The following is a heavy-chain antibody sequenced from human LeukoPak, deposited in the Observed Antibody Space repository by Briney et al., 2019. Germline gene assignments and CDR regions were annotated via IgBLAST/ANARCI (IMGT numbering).Heavy chain of an antibody. Sequence: SETLSLTCTVSGGSISSYYWNWIRQPPGKGLEWIGYIYYSGSTNYNPSLKSRVTMSVDTSKNQFSLKLNSVTAADTAVYYCARDFGGWYFDLWGRGTLVTVSS. CDR3: ARDFGGWYFDL. D-gene: IGHD3-3*01. V-gene: IGHV4-59*12. J-gene: IGHJ2*01. CDR2: IYYSGST. CDR1: GGSISSYY.